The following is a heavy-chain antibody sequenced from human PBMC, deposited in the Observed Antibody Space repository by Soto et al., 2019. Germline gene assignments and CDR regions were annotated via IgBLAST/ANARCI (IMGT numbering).Heavy chain of an antibody. Sequence: SETLSPTRTGSGGATRRLFWSWIRQPPGKGLEWIGYIYYTGSTNYNPSLKSRVTISVDTSKNQFSLQLSSATAADTAVYFSATSSSEIYTWG. J-gene: IGHJ1*01. V-gene: IGHV4-59*01. D-gene: IGHD2-15*01. CDR3: ATSSSEIYT. CDR1: GGATRRLF. CDR2: IYYTGST.